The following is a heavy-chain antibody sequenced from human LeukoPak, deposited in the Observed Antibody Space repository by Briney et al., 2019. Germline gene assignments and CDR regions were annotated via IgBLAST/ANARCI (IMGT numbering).Heavy chain of an antibody. CDR2: ISGSVTTT. D-gene: IGHD5-12*01. V-gene: IGHV3-23*01. J-gene: IGHJ4*02. Sequence: GKSLRLSCAASGFTFSNYAMNWVRQAPGKGLEWVSAISGSVTTTYYADSVKGRFTISRDNSKNTLYLQMNSLRAEDTAICYCAKDPGYSGYDYFDYWGQGTLVTVSS. CDR3: AKDPGYSGYDYFDY. CDR1: GFTFSNYA.